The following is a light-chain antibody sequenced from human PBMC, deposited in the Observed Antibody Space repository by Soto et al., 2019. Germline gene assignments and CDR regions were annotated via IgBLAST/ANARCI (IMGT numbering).Light chain of an antibody. CDR1: NSNIGNNY. CDR3: GTWDSSLSAGGV. V-gene: IGLV1-51*01. CDR2: DNN. J-gene: IGLJ2*01. Sequence: QSVLTQPPSVSAAPGQKVTISCSGSNSNIGNNYVSWYQHLPGTAPKLLIYDNNKRPSGIPDRFSGSKSGTSATLGITGLQTGDEADYYCGTWDSSLSAGGVFGGGTKVTVL.